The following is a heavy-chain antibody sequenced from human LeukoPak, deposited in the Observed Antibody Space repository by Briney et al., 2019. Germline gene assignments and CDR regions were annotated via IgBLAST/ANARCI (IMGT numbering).Heavy chain of an antibody. Sequence: SETLSLTCTVSGYSINSGYYWGWIRQPPGKGLEWIGSIYHGGSMYYNPSLKSRVTISLDTSKNQFSLKLSSVTAADTAVYYCARGYFREYDYWGQGTLVTVSS. V-gene: IGHV4-38-2*02. CDR2: IYHGGSM. CDR1: GYSINSGYY. D-gene: IGHD2/OR15-2a*01. J-gene: IGHJ4*02. CDR3: ARGYFREYDY.